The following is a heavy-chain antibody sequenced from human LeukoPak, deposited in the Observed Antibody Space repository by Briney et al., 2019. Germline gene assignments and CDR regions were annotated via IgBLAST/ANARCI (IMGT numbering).Heavy chain of an antibody. CDR3: ARVPVLRHFDWSRYFDY. V-gene: IGHV4-4*02. J-gene: IGHJ4*02. CDR1: GGSISSSNW. Sequence: SETLSLTCTVSGGSISSSNWWSWVRQPPGKGLEWIGEIYHSGSTDYNPSLKSRVTISVDKSKNQFSLKLSSVTAADTAVYYCARVPVLRHFDWSRYFDYWGQGTLVTVSS. D-gene: IGHD3-9*01. CDR2: IYHSGST.